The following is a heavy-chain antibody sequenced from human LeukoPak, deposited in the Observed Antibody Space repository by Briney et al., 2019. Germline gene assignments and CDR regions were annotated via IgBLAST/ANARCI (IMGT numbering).Heavy chain of an antibody. CDR1: GFTFSSYA. D-gene: IGHD6-13*01. Sequence: GRSLRLSCAASGFTFSSYAMHWVRQAPGKGLEWVAVISYDGSNKYYADSVKGRFTISRDNSKNTLYLQMNSLRAEDTAVYYCARGIAAAGTILDHWGQGTLVTVSS. CDR2: ISYDGSNK. V-gene: IGHV3-30*04. CDR3: ARGIAAAGTILDH. J-gene: IGHJ4*02.